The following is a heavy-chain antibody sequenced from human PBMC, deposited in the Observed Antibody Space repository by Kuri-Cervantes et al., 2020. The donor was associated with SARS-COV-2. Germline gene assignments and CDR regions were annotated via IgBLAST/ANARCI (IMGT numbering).Heavy chain of an antibody. CDR3: AHRDGGFWRGSPIN. D-gene: IGHD3-3*01. CDR1: GLSLRTSGVV. Sequence: SYPTLVQPPHTLTLTSPSSGLSLRTSGVVVGWIRQPAGKALEWLALIFWDDDQRYGPPLKSRLTITKDTCKNQVVLTMTNMDPVDTPTCYCAHRDGGFWRGSPINWGQGTLVTVSS. V-gene: IGHV2-5*05. J-gene: IGHJ4*02. CDR2: IFWDDDQ.